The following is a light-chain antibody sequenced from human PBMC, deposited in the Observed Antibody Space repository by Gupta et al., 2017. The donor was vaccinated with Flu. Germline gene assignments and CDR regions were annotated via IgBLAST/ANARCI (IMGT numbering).Light chain of an antibody. V-gene: IGLV8-61*01. Sequence: QTVVTQEPSFSVSPGGTVTLTCGLSSGSVSTSYYPSWYQQTPGQAPRTLSYSTNTRSSGVPDRFSGSILGNKAALTITGAQADDESYYYCVLYMGSGISVFGGGTKLTVL. CDR3: VLYMGSGISV. CDR2: STN. J-gene: IGLJ3*02. CDR1: SGSVSTSYY.